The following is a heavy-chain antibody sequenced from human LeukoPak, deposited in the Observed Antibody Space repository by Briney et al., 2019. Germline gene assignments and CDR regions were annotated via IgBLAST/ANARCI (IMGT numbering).Heavy chain of an antibody. CDR2: IIPIFGTA. Sequence: TSVKVSCKASGVSFSSYGISWVRQAPGQGLEWVGRIIPIFGTANYAQKFQDRVNITADKSTSIVYMELSSLRSEDTAVYYCARRTTSVAFDIWGQGTMVTVSS. D-gene: IGHD2-2*01. V-gene: IGHV1-69*06. CDR3: ARRTTSVAFDI. J-gene: IGHJ3*02. CDR1: GVSFSSYG.